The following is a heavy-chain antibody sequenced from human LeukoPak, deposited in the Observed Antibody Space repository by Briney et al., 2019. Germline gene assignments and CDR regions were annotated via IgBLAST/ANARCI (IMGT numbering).Heavy chain of an antibody. Sequence: ASVKVSCKASGYTFTSYDINWVRQATGQGLEWMGWMSPNSGNTGYAQKFQGRVTMTRNTSISTAYMELSSLRSEDTAVYYCASSSSYHYYYYMDVWGKGTTVTVSS. CDR1: GYTFTSYD. CDR3: ASSSSYHYYYYMDV. CDR2: MSPNSGNT. J-gene: IGHJ6*03. V-gene: IGHV1-8*01. D-gene: IGHD6-6*01.